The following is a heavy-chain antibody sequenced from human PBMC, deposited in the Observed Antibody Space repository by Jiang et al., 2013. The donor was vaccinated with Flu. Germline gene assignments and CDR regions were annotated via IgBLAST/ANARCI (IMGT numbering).Heavy chain of an antibody. CDR1: GGSFSGYY. V-gene: IGHV4-34*01. Sequence: LLKPSETLSLTCAVYGGSFSGYYWSWIRQPPGKGLEWIGEINHSGSTNYNPSLKSRVTISVDTSKNQFSLKLSSVTAADTAVYYCARRFRYSSSWYFGDWFDP. J-gene: IGHJ5*02. CDR3: ARRFRYSSSWYFGDWFDP. CDR2: INHSGST. D-gene: IGHD6-13*01.